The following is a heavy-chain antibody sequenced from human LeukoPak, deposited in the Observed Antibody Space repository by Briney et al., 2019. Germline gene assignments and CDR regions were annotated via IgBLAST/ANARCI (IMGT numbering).Heavy chain of an antibody. Sequence: SETLSLTCTVSGGSISSYYWSWIRQPAGKGLEWIGRIYSSGSTNYNPSLKSRVTMSVDTSKNQFPLKLSSVTAADTAVYYCARGPISTGWYTFDYWGQGTLVTVSS. CDR2: IYSSGST. D-gene: IGHD6-19*01. CDR1: GGSISSYY. V-gene: IGHV4-4*07. CDR3: ARGPISTGWYTFDY. J-gene: IGHJ4*02.